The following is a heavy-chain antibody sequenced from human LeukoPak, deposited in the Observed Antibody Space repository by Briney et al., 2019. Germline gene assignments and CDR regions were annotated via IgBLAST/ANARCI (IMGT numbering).Heavy chain of an antibody. J-gene: IGHJ4*02. CDR1: GFTFSSYA. Sequence: GGSLRLSCAASGFTFSSYAMHWVRQAPGKGLEWVAVISYDGSNKYYADSVKGRFTISRDNSKNTLYLQMNSLRAEDTAVYYCARGLVVVAAYFDYWGQGTLVTVYS. CDR2: ISYDGSNK. V-gene: IGHV3-30-3*01. D-gene: IGHD2-15*01. CDR3: ARGLVVVAAYFDY.